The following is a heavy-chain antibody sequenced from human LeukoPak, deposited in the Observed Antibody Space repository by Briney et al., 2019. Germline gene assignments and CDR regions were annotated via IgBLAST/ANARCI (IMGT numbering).Heavy chain of an antibody. Sequence: GGSLRLSCAASGFTFSSYGIHWVRQAPGKGLEWVAFIRYDGSNKYYADSVKGRFTISRDNSKNTLYLQMNSLRAEDTAVYYCAKDREYSSGWRRYFDYWGQGTLVTVSS. CDR2: IRYDGSNK. CDR3: AKDREYSSGWRRYFDY. CDR1: GFTFSSYG. D-gene: IGHD6-19*01. V-gene: IGHV3-30*02. J-gene: IGHJ4*02.